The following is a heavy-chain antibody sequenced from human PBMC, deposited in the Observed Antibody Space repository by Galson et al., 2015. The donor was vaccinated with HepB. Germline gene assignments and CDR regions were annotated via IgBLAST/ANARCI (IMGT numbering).Heavy chain of an antibody. CDR1: GYTFTTYW. V-gene: IGHV5-51*01. J-gene: IGHJ3*01. Sequence: QSGAEVKKPGESLKISCKASGYTFTTYWIAWVRQMPGKGLEWMGIIYPRDSDARYSSSFEGQVTFSVDKSTNTAYMHFSSLKASDTAIFYCARLAESLLGGWMRASDVWGQGTMAVVSS. CDR3: ARLAESLLGGWMRASDV. CDR2: IYPRDSDA. D-gene: IGHD5-12*01.